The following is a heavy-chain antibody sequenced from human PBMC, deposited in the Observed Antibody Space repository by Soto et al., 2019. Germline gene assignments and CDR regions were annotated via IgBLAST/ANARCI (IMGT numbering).Heavy chain of an antibody. CDR1: GGSFSGYY. Sequence: QVQLQQWGAGLLKPSETLSLTCAVYGGSFSGYYWSWIRQPPGMGLEWIGEINHSGSTHYNPSLKSRDTISVDASKNQFSLKLSFVTAAKTAVYYCARRAMVRGVVDHWGQGTLVTVSS. J-gene: IGHJ4*02. CDR2: INHSGST. D-gene: IGHD3-10*01. CDR3: ARRAMVRGVVDH. V-gene: IGHV4-34*01.